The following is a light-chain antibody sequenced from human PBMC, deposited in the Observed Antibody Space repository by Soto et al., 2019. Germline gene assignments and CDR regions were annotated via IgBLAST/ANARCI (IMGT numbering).Light chain of an antibody. Sequence: EIVLTQSPGSLSLSPGGRATVSCRASQSVSIYLAWYQQKPGQAPRLLIYDASNTATGIPARFSGSGSGTDFTLTISSLEPEDFAVYYCQQRSNWTLTFGGGTKVDIK. CDR3: QQRSNWTLT. V-gene: IGKV3-11*01. J-gene: IGKJ4*01. CDR1: QSVSIY. CDR2: DAS.